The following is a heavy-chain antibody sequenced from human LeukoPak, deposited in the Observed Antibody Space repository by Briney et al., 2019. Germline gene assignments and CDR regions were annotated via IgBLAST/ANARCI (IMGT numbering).Heavy chain of an antibody. D-gene: IGHD6-19*01. CDR3: ARTIAVAAHFDY. J-gene: IGHJ4*02. Sequence: GGSLRLSCVASGFTFSSYSMNWVRQAPGRGLEWVSSISTSTSYIYYADSVKGRFTISRDNAKNSLYLQMNSLRAEDTAVYYCARTIAVAAHFDYWGQGTLVTVSS. CDR2: ISTSTSYI. CDR1: GFTFSSYS. V-gene: IGHV3-21*01.